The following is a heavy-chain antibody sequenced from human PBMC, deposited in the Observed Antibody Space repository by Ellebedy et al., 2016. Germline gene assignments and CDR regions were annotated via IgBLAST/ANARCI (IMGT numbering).Heavy chain of an antibody. V-gene: IGHV3-23*01. CDR1: GFTFSSYA. CDR2: ISGSGGST. Sequence: GESLKISCAASGFTFSSYAMSWVRQAPGKGLEWVSAISGSGGSTNYADSVKGRFTISRDNAKNSLYLQMNSLRAEDTAVYYCASGTRLGLVDYWGQGTLVSVSS. J-gene: IGHJ4*02. CDR3: ASGTRLGLVDY. D-gene: IGHD3-16*01.